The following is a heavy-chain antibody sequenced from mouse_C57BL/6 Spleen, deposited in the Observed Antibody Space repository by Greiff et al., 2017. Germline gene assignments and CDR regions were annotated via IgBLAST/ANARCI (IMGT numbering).Heavy chain of an antibody. CDR3: ARRVTTVVSYYDAMDY. CDR2: INPNNGGT. V-gene: IGHV1-18*01. CDR1: GYTFTDYN. J-gene: IGHJ4*01. D-gene: IGHD1-1*01. Sequence: EVQLVESGPELVKPGASVKIPCKASGYTFTDYNMDWVKQSHGKSLEWIGDINPNNGGTIYNQKFKGKATLTVDKSSSTAYMELRSLTSEDTAVYYCARRVTTVVSYYDAMDYWGQGTSVTVSS.